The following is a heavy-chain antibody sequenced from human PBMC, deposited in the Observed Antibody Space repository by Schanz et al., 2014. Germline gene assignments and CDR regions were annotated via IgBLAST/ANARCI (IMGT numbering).Heavy chain of an antibody. V-gene: IGHV3-NL1*01. Sequence: QVQLVESGGGVVQFGRSLRLSCVASGFTFSSYGMHWVRQAPGKGLEWVSGISGTGGSTYYADSVKGRFTISRDNSKNTLYLQMNSLRTEDTAVYYCASPSGYSDYGTYFDFWGQGTLVTVSS. D-gene: IGHD5-12*01. CDR3: ASPSGYSDYGTYFDF. CDR1: GFTFSSYG. J-gene: IGHJ4*02. CDR2: ISGTGGST.